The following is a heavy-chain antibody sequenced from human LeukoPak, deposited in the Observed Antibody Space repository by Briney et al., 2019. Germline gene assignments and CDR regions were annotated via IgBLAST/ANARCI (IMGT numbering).Heavy chain of an antibody. Sequence: SETLSLTCTVSGGSISSYHWSWIRQPPGKGLEWIGYISYSGSTNYNPPLMSRVTISVDKSKNQFSLRLSSVTAGDTAVYYCARDRDYYYGMDVWGQGITVTVSS. D-gene: IGHD3-10*01. CDR2: ISYSGST. CDR1: GGSISSYH. CDR3: ARDRDYYYGMDV. V-gene: IGHV4-59*01. J-gene: IGHJ6*02.